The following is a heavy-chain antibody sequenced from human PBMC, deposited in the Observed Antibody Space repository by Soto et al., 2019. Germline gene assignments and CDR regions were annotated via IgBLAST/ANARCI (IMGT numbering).Heavy chain of an antibody. J-gene: IGHJ4*02. CDR3: VTRITAVANARFDF. D-gene: IGHD4-17*01. CDR2: NDSKIDAEKT. V-gene: IGHV3-15*04. Sequence: PGGSLRLSCTASGFTSSKAYMNWVRQAPGKGLEWGCQNDSKIDAEKTDFAAPGESRFTLSRDNSKNTVYLQMNGLEIEDTAMYCCVTRITAVANARFDFWGQGTLVTVSS. CDR1: GFTSSKAY.